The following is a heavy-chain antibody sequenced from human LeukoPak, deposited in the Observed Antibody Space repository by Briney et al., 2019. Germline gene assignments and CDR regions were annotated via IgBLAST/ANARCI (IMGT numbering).Heavy chain of an antibody. Sequence: SVKVSCQASGGTFSSYAISWVRQAPGQGLEWMGRIIPIFGTANYAQKFQGRVTITTDESTSTAYMELSSLRSEDTAVYYCATPVKRGYSYGYYVYWGQGTLVTVSS. CDR2: IIPIFGTA. D-gene: IGHD5-18*01. CDR1: GGTFSSYA. J-gene: IGHJ4*02. CDR3: ATPVKRGYSYGYYVY. V-gene: IGHV1-69*05.